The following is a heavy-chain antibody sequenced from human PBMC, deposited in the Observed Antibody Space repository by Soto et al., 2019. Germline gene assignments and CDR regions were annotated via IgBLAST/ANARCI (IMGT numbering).Heavy chain of an antibody. Sequence: PGGSLRLSCAASGFTFSSYSMNRVRQAPGKGLEWVSYISSSSSTIYYADSVKGRFTISRDNAKNSLYLQMNSLRAEDTAVYYCARELLWFGESLGYYMDVWGKGTTVTVSS. D-gene: IGHD3-10*01. V-gene: IGHV3-48*01. CDR3: ARELLWFGESLGYYMDV. CDR1: GFTFSSYS. CDR2: ISSSSSTI. J-gene: IGHJ6*03.